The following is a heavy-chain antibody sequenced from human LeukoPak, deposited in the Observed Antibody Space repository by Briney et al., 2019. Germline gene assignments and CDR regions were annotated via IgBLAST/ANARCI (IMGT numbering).Heavy chain of an antibody. Sequence: PSETLSLTCTVSGGSISSHYWSWIRQPPGKGLEWIGYIYYSGSTNYNPFLKSRVTISVDTSKNQFSLKLSSVTAADTAVYYCARKRITMVRGVTKYYFDYWGQGTLVTVSS. CDR2: IYYSGST. CDR3: ARKRITMVRGVTKYYFDY. V-gene: IGHV4-59*11. D-gene: IGHD3-10*01. J-gene: IGHJ4*02. CDR1: GGSISSHY.